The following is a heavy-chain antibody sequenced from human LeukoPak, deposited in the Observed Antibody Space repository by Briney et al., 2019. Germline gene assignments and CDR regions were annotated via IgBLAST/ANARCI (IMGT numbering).Heavy chain of an antibody. CDR2: LSGSGSST. CDR3: AKRPKDGNSWIDF. Sequence: GGSLRLSCAASGFTFNNFAMSWVRQAPGEGLDWVSGLSGSGSSTFYADSVKGRFIISRDNSNSTLYLQMNSLRAEDTAVYYCAKRPKDGNSWIDFWGQGTLVTVSS. V-gene: IGHV3-23*01. CDR1: GFTFNNFA. D-gene: IGHD5-24*01. J-gene: IGHJ4*02.